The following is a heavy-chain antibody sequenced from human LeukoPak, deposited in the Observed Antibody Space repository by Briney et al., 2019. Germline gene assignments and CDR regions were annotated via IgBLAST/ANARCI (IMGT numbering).Heavy chain of an antibody. V-gene: IGHV3-7*01. Sequence: PGGSLRLSCVASGFTFSNYWMTWVRQAPGKGLEWVADIKPDGSEKYYVDSVRGRFTISRDNDKNSLFLQLNSLRAEDTAVYYCARDQGYCSSTSCYQYHYMDVWGKGTTVTVSS. CDR3: ARDQGYCSSTSCYQYHYMDV. CDR2: IKPDGSEK. J-gene: IGHJ6*03. CDR1: GFTFSNYW. D-gene: IGHD2-2*01.